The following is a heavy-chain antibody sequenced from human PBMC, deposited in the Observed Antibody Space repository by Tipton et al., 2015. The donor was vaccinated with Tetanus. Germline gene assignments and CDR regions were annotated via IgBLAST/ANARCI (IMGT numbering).Heavy chain of an antibody. D-gene: IGHD5-18*01. CDR3: ARVGISQNAYSYVYHGLDV. J-gene: IGHJ6*02. Sequence: SLRLSCAASGSTFREYWMSWVRQAPGKGLEWVAAIWNDGSYKYYADSVKGRFTVSRDNSKNTLYLEMNSLRAEDTAVYYCARVGISQNAYSYVYHGLDVWGQGTTVTVSS. CDR2: IWNDGSYK. V-gene: IGHV3-33*07. CDR1: GSTFREYW.